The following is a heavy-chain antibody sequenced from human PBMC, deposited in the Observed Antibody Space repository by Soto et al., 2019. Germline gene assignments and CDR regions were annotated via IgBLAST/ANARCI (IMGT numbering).Heavy chain of an antibody. D-gene: IGHD4-17*01. V-gene: IGHV3-74*01. CDR3: VRDAYVDLGH. J-gene: IGHJ4*02. Sequence: EVQLVESGGGLVQPGGSLILSCAASGFTLNSYWMHWVRQAPGKGLVWVSRINSDGSSTSYADSVKGRFTISRDNARNTLYLQRNSLRAEDKAVYYCVRDAYVDLGHWGQGTLVTGSS. CDR1: GFTLNSYW. CDR2: INSDGSST.